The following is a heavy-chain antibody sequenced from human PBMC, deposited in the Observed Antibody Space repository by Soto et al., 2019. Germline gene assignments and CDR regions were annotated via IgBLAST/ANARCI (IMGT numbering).Heavy chain of an antibody. Sequence: LRLSCTTSGFIFGDYAMSWFRQAPGKGLEWVSFIRSKAYGGTTEYAASVKGRFTISRDDSSTIAYLQMNSLKTEDTAVYYCTRMATGYSGYDTGYWAQGNLVPVS. CDR1: GFIFGDYA. V-gene: IGHV3-49*03. J-gene: IGHJ4*02. CDR3: TRMATGYSGYDTGY. D-gene: IGHD5-12*01. CDR2: IRSKAYGGTT.